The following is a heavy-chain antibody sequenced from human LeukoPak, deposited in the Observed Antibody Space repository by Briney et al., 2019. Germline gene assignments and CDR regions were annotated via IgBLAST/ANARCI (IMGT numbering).Heavy chain of an antibody. CDR1: GFTFSSYS. J-gene: IGHJ4*02. CDR2: ISNSSSYI. Sequence: GGSLRLSCAASGFTFSSYSMNWVREAPGKGLEWVSSISNSSSYIYYADSVKGRFTISRDNAKNSLYLQMNSLRAEDTAVYYCARDQVYSGYDFFDYWGQGTLVTVSS. CDR3: ARDQVYSGYDFFDY. V-gene: IGHV3-21*01. D-gene: IGHD5-12*01.